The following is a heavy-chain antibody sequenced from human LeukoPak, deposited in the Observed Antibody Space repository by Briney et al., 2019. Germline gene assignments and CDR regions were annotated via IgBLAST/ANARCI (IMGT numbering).Heavy chain of an antibody. CDR1: GFIFSSYG. CDR2: IRYDGSKK. Sequence: PGGSLRLSCAASGFIFSSYGMHWVRQAPGKGLEWVAFIRYDGSKKYYADSVKGRFTISRDDSKNTLSLQMSSLTVEDTAIYYCARDLAWGAFDSWGQGTLVTVSS. D-gene: IGHD7-27*01. J-gene: IGHJ4*02. CDR3: ARDLAWGAFDS. V-gene: IGHV3-30*02.